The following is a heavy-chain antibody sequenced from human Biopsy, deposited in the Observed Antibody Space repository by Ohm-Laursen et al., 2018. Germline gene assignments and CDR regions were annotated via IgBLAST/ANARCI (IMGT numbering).Heavy chain of an antibody. V-gene: IGHV4-61*01. CDR3: ARGRRTSGWPYFAN. CDR1: GDSLSSGPDN. J-gene: IGHJ4*02. Sequence: PSETLSPTCTVSGDSLSSGPDNWSWVRQPPGQGLEYIGFIYSGGNTNYNPSLQNRVTMSVDTSKNQFSLKLSSVIAADTAVYYCARGRRTSGWPYFANWGQGTLVIVSS. CDR2: IYSGGNT. D-gene: IGHD6-19*01.